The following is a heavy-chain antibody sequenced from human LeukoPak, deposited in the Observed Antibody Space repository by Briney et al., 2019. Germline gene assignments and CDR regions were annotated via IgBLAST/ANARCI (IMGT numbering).Heavy chain of an antibody. V-gene: IGHV3-15*01. CDR2: IKSKTDGGTT. Sequence: GGSLRPSCAASGFTFSNAWMSWVRQAPGKGLEWVGRIKSKTDGGTTDYAAPVKGRFTISRDDSKNTLYLQMNSLKTEDTAVYYCTTHPSRYCTGGVCYYYYYYMDVWGKGTTVTVSS. CDR3: TTHPSRYCTGGVCYYYYYYMDV. D-gene: IGHD2-8*02. CDR1: GFTFSNAW. J-gene: IGHJ6*03.